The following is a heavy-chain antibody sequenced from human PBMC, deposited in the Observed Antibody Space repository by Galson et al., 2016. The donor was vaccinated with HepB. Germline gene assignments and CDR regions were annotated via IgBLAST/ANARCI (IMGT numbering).Heavy chain of an antibody. Sequence: SVKVSCKASGYTFIGYPINWVRQAPGQGLEWLGWINTNNGKPTYAQAFTGRFAVSLDTSVSTAFLEITTLQSDDTALYYWARDCSSMNHYGMDVWGQGTRITVSS. V-gene: IGHV7-4-1*02. D-gene: IGHD2-2*01. CDR1: GYTFIGYP. CDR2: INTNNGKP. CDR3: ARDCSSMNHYGMDV. J-gene: IGHJ6*02.